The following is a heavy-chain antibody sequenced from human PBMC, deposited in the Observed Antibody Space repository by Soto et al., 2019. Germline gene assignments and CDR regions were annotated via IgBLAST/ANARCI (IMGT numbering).Heavy chain of an antibody. D-gene: IGHD2-15*01. CDR1: GGSISSGGYY. CDR2: IYYSGST. V-gene: IGHV4-31*03. Sequence: PSETLSLTCTVSGGSISSGGYYWSWIHQHPGKGLEWIGYIYYSGSTYYNPSLKSRVTISVDTSKNQFSLKLSSVTAADTAVYYCAKKKRYCSGGSCAHFDYWGQGTLVTVSS. J-gene: IGHJ4*02. CDR3: AKKKRYCSGGSCAHFDY.